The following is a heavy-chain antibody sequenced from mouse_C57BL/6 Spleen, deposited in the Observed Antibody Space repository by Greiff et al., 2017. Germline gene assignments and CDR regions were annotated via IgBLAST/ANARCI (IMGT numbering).Heavy chain of an antibody. CDR2: INPSTGGT. Sequence: VQLQQSGPELVKPGASVKISCKASGYSFTGYYMNWVKQSPEKSLEWIGEINPSTGGTTYNQKFKAKATLTVNKSSSTAYMQLKSLTSEDSAVYYCAAWVLGGIAYWGQGTLVTVSA. D-gene: IGHD4-1*01. CDR3: AAWVLGGIAY. CDR1: GYSFTGYY. J-gene: IGHJ3*01. V-gene: IGHV1-42*01.